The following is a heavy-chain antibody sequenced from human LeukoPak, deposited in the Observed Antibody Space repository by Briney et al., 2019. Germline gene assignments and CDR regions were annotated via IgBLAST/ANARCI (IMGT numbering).Heavy chain of an antibody. D-gene: IGHD6-13*01. CDR1: GFTFSDYY. CDR2: ISSSGSTI. J-gene: IGHJ6*02. CDR3: ARLKSSSSWDYYYYGMEV. Sequence: GSLXLSCAASGFTFSDYYMSWIRQAPGKGLEWVSYISSSGSTIYYADSVKGRFTISRDNAKNSLYLQMNSLRAEDTAVYYCARLKSSSSWDYYYYGMEVWGQGTTVSVSS. V-gene: IGHV3-11*01.